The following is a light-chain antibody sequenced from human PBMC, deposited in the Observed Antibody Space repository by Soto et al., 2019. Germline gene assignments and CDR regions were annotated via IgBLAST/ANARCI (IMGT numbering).Light chain of an antibody. Sequence: QSALTPPPSASGSPGQSVTISCTGTSSDVGGYNYASWYQQHPGKAPKLMIYEVSKRPSGVPDRFSGSKSGNTASLTVSGLQAEDDADYYCSSYAGSDNLVFGGGTKVTVL. J-gene: IGLJ2*01. CDR3: SSYAGSDNLV. CDR1: SSDVGGYNY. V-gene: IGLV2-8*01. CDR2: EVS.